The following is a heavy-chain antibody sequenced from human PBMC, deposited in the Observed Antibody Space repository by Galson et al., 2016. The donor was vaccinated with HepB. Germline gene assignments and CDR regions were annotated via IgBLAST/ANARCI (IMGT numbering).Heavy chain of an antibody. Sequence: PALVKPTQTLTLTCTLSGFSLRTSAVGVGWIRQPPEKALEWLALIYWDDDKRYSPSLKSRLTITKDTSKNQVVLTMTNMDPVDTATYYCARSDYGSGLYYFDYWGQGTLVTVSS. V-gene: IGHV2-5*02. CDR2: IYWDDDK. CDR1: GFSLRTSAVG. J-gene: IGHJ4*02. CDR3: ARSDYGSGLYYFDY. D-gene: IGHD3-10*01.